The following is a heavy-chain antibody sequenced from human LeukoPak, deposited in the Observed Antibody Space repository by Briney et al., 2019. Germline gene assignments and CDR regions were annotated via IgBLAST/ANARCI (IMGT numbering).Heavy chain of an antibody. CDR1: GGSFSGYY. J-gene: IGHJ4*02. V-gene: IGHV4-34*01. CDR2: INHSGST. Sequence: SETLSLTCAVYGGSFSGYYWSWIRQPPGKGLEWIGEINHSGSTIYNPSLKSRVTISVDTSKNQFSLKLSSVTAADTAVYYCARERGYCSSTSCSPDDYWGQGTLVTVSS. CDR3: ARERGYCSSTSCSPDDY. D-gene: IGHD2-2*01.